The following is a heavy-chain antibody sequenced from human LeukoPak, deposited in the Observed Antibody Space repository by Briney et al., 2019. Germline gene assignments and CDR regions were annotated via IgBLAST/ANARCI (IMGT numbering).Heavy chain of an antibody. CDR3: ASLGSGGNY. Sequence: PSETLSLTCSVSGASISSHYWSWIRQPPGKGLEWIGYTYYSGTTNYNPSLKRRVTISVDTSKNQFSLKLSSVTAADTAVYYCASLGSGGNYWGQGTLVTVSS. V-gene: IGHV4-59*11. CDR2: TYYSGTT. J-gene: IGHJ4*02. D-gene: IGHD3-10*01. CDR1: GASISSHY.